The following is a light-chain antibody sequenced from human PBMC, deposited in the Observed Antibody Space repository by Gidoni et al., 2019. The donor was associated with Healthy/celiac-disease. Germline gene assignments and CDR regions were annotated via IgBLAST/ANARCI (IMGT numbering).Light chain of an antibody. Sequence: EIVLTQSPGTLSLSPGERATLSCRASQSVSSSYLAWYQQKPCQAPRLLISGASSRATGIPDRFSGSGSGTDFTLTISRLEPEDFAVYYCHQYGSSPGTFGQGTKVEIK. CDR2: GAS. J-gene: IGKJ1*01. CDR1: QSVSSSY. CDR3: HQYGSSPGT. V-gene: IGKV3-20*01.